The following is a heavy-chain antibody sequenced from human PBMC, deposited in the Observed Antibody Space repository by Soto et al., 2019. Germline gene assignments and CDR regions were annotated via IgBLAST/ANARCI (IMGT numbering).Heavy chain of an antibody. D-gene: IGHD2-15*01. CDR1: GGSISSGDYY. Sequence: QVQLQESGPGLVKPSQTLSLTCTVSGGSISSGDYYWSWIRQPPGKCLEWIGYIYYSGSTYYNPSLKXRXTXSXXTSKNQFSLKLSSVTAADTAVYYCARARGARYFDYWGQGTLVTVSS. V-gene: IGHV4-30-4*01. CDR2: IYYSGST. J-gene: IGHJ4*02. CDR3: ARARGARYFDY.